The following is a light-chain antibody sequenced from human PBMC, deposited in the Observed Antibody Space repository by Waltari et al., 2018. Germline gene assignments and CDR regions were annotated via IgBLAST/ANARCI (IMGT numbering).Light chain of an antibody. J-gene: IGLJ2*01. CDR3: QSYDSSLSGPVV. V-gene: IGLV1-40*01. CDR1: RPHIGAGYD. CDR2: GNS. Sequence: QSVLTQPPSVSGAPGQRVTISCTGSRPHIGAGYDVTWYQQLPGTAPKLPIYGNSNRPSGVPDRFSGSKSGTSASLAITGLQAEDEADYYCQSYDSSLSGPVVFGGGTKLTVL.